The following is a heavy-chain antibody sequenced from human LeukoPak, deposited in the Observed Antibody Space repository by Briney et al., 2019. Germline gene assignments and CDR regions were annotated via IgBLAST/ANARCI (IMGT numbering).Heavy chain of an antibody. J-gene: IGHJ2*01. CDR3: AKGRQQWLALYWYFDL. CDR1: GFTFSSYE. V-gene: IGHV3-23*01. D-gene: IGHD6-19*01. Sequence: PGGSLRLSCAASGFTFSSYEMNWVRQAPGKGLEWVSAISGSGATTYYTDSVKGQFIISRDNSKNTVYLQMNSLSGEDTAVYYCAKGRQQWLALYWYFDLWGRGTLVTVSS. CDR2: ISGSGATT.